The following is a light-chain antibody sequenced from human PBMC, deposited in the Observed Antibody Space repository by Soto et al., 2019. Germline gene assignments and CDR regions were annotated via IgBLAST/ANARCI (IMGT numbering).Light chain of an antibody. CDR1: QSVSST. CDR3: QQRTGS. J-gene: IGKJ4*01. CDR2: GAS. Sequence: EMVMTQSPATLSVSPGERATLSCRASQSVSSTLAWYQQKPGQAPRLLIYGASTRATGIPARFSGSGSGTDFTLTISSLEPEDFGVYYCQQRTGSFGGGTKVEI. V-gene: IGKV3-15*01.